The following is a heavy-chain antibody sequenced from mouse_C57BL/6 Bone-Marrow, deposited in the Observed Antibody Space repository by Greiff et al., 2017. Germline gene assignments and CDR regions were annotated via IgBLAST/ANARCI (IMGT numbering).Heavy chain of an antibody. V-gene: IGHV1-26*01. CDR1: GYTFTDYY. D-gene: IGHD2-4*01. J-gene: IGHJ2*01. CDR3: ARDDYDGD. CDR2: INPNNGGT. Sequence: EVKLQQSGPELVKPGASVKISCKASGYTFTDYYMNWVKQSHGKSLEWIGDINPNNGGTSYNQKFKGKATLTVDKSSSTAYMELRSLTAEDAAVYYCARDDYDGDWGQGTTLTVSS.